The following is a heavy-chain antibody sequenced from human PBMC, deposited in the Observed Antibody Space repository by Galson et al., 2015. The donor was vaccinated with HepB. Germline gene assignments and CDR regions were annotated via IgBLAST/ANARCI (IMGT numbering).Heavy chain of an antibody. J-gene: IGHJ4*02. D-gene: IGHD6-13*01. CDR1: GDSVSSKGAI. CDR3: ARLDPGGDSWLLNYFDY. V-gene: IGHV6-1*01. CDR2: TYYRSKWYF. Sequence: AISGDSVSSKGAIWNWIRQSPSRGLEWLGRTYYRSKWYFHYADSVRGRITINPDTSKNQFSLQLNSVTPEDTAMYYCARLDPGGDSWLLNYFDYWGQGTLVTVSP.